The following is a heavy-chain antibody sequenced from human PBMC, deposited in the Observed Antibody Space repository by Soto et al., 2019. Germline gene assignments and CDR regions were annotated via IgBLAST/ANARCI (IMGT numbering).Heavy chain of an antibody. J-gene: IGHJ4*02. Sequence: PXESLKISCKGSGYNLTSYWIDWVRQMPEKGLEWMGRIDPSDSYTNYSPSFQGHVTISADKTISTAYLQWSSLKASDTAMYYCARGRVAVAPLDYWGQGTLVTVSS. CDR1: GYNLTSYW. CDR3: ARGRVAVAPLDY. D-gene: IGHD6-19*01. V-gene: IGHV5-10-1*01. CDR2: IDPSDSYT.